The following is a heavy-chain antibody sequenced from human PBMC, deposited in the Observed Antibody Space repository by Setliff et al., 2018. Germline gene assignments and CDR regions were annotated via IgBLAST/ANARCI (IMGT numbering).Heavy chain of an antibody. V-gene: IGHV4-34*10. Sequence: LSLTCTVYGGSFSDYYWGWIRQSPGKRPEWIAEINQSGNTNYNPSLNSRVSVSVDTPTNQFSLKVFSVTAADTALYSCARDPGFRSGTWALDNWGQGTLVTVSS. CDR3: ARDPGFRSGTWALDN. J-gene: IGHJ4*02. D-gene: IGHD3-16*01. CDR1: GGSFSDYY. CDR2: INQSGNT.